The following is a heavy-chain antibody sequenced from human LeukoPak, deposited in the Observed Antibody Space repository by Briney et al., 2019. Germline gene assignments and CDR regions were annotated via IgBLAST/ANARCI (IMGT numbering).Heavy chain of an antibody. V-gene: IGHV1-2*06. CDR2: INPNSGGT. J-gene: IGHJ4*02. D-gene: IGHD6-19*01. CDR3: AVMYKVAGPFDY. CDR1: GYPFTGYY. Sequence: ASVKVSCKTSGYPFTGYYMHWVRQAPGQGLEWMGRINPNSGGTNYAQKFQGRVTMTRDTSISTAYMELSRLRSDDTAVYYCAVMYKVAGPFDYWGQGTLVTVSS.